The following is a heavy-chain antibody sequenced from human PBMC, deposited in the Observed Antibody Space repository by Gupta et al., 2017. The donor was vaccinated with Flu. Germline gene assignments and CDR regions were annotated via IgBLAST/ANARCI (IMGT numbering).Heavy chain of an antibody. CDR3: ARDGVSTSCFDMCYYYGMDV. Sequence: EVQLVESGGGLVQPGGSLRLSCAASGFTFSSYAMHWVRQETGKGLEYVSAISSNGGSTYYANSVKGRVTISRDNSKNTLYLQMGSLRAEDMAVYYCARDGVSTSCFDMCYYYGMDVWGQGTTVTGSS. CDR2: ISSNGGST. D-gene: IGHD2-2*01. CDR1: GFTFSSYA. V-gene: IGHV3-64*01. J-gene: IGHJ6*02.